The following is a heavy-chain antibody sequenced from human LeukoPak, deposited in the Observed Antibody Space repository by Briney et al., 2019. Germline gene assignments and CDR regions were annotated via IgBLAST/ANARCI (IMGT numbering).Heavy chain of an antibody. CDR1: GGSISSYY. D-gene: IGHD3-22*01. V-gene: IGHV4-59*12. CDR2: IYNSGST. CDR3: ARHALSHYYDSSGHDAFDI. Sequence: SETLSLTCTVSGGSISSYYRSWIRQPPGKGLEWVGSIYNSGSTNYNPCFKSRVTISVGTSKNQFSLKQSSGTAADTAVYYCARHALSHYYDSSGHDAFDIWGQGTMVTVSS. J-gene: IGHJ3*02.